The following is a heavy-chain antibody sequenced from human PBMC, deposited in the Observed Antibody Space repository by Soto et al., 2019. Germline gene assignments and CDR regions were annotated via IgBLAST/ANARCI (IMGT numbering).Heavy chain of an antibody. CDR1: GFSLTTDRVG. CDR3: AHAYGGRSLY. V-gene: IGHV2-5*02. CDR2: IYWDDSK. D-gene: IGHD1-26*01. J-gene: IGHJ4*02. Sequence: QITLKESGPTLVKPTQTLTLTCTFSGFSLTTDRVGVGWIRQPPGEALEWLAVIYWDDSKTYRPSLESRRTITKDTSNNQVALTMTNMDSLDTATYYCAHAYGGRSLYWGQGTLVTVSS.